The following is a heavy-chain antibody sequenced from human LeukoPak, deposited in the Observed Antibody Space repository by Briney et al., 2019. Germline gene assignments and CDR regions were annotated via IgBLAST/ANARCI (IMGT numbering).Heavy chain of an antibody. J-gene: IGHJ4*02. Sequence: GGSLRLSYAASGFTFSNAWMSWVRQAPGKGLEWVGRIKSKTDGGTTDYAAPVKGRFTISRDDSKNTLNLQMNSLKTEDTAVYYCTTEVVQQLGAHVWGQGTLVTVSS. D-gene: IGHD6-13*01. V-gene: IGHV3-15*01. CDR1: GFTFSNAW. CDR2: IKSKTDGGTT. CDR3: TTEVVQQLGAHV.